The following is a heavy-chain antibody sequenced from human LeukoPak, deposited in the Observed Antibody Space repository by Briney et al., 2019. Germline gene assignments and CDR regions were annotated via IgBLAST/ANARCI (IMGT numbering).Heavy chain of an antibody. V-gene: IGHV1-69*05. D-gene: IGHD4-17*01. Sequence: SVKVSCKASGGTFSSYAISWVRQAPGQGLEWMGRIIPIFGTANYAQKFQGRVTITTDESTSTAYMELSSLRSEDTAVYYCARSFSYGDYGGNWLDPWGQGTLVTVSS. CDR1: GGTFSSYA. J-gene: IGHJ5*02. CDR2: IIPIFGTA. CDR3: ARSFSYGDYGGNWLDP.